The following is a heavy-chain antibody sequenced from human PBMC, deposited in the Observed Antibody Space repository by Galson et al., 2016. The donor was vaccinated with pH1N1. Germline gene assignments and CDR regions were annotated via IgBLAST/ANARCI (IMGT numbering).Heavy chain of an antibody. CDR3: ARGNPPPSGGDYFAF. Sequence: SLRLSCAASGFTFSRYGMHWVRQAPGKGLEWVALISYDGSNEYYADSVKGRFTISRDNSKNTLYLQMNSLRNEDTAVYYCARGNPPPSGGDYFAFWVQGTLVTVSS. V-gene: IGHV3-30*03. CDR2: ISYDGSNE. D-gene: IGHD1-26*01. J-gene: IGHJ4*02. CDR1: GFTFSRYG.